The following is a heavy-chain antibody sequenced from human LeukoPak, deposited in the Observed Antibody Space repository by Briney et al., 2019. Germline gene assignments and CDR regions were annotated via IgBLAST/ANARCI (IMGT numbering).Heavy chain of an antibody. CDR2: IRSSSSYI. J-gene: IGHJ4*02. D-gene: IGHD3-22*01. Sequence: PGGSLRLSCAASGFTFSSYSMNWVRQAPGKGLEWVSSIRSSSSYIYYADSVKGRFTISRDNAKNSLYLQMNSLRAEDTAVYYCARDLAYYYDSSGPDYWGQGTLVTVSS. V-gene: IGHV3-21*01. CDR1: GFTFSSYS. CDR3: ARDLAYYYDSSGPDY.